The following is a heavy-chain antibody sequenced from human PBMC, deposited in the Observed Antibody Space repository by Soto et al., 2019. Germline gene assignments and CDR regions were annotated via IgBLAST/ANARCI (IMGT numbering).Heavy chain of an antibody. Sequence: EVEVLESGGGLVQPGGSLRLSCAASGFTFRNYAMSWIRQAPGKGLEWVSGISGSGDDTHFGDSVKGRFTISRDNSKNTLYLQMNGLRADDTAIYYCAKGLVSGSYHYYYGTYVWGQVTTVIVSS. CDR2: ISGSGDDT. D-gene: IGHD1-26*01. CDR3: AKGLVSGSYHYYYGTYV. J-gene: IGHJ6*02. V-gene: IGHV3-23*01. CDR1: GFTFRNYA.